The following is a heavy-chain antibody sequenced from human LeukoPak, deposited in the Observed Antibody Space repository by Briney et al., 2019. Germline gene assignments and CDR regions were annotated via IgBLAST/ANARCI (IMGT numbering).Heavy chain of an antibody. CDR2: IYYSGST. D-gene: IGHD2-2*01. CDR1: GGSISSYY. V-gene: IGHV4-39*07. J-gene: IGHJ4*02. CDR3: ASPVSLAGFDY. Sequence: SETLSLTCTVSGGSISSYYWSWIRQPPGKGLEWIGSIYYSGSTYYKPSLKSRVTISVDTSKNQFSLKLSSVTAADTAVYYCASPVSLAGFDYWGQGTLVTVSS.